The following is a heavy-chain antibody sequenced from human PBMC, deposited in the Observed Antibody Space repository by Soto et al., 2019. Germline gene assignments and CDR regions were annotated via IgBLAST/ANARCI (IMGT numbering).Heavy chain of an antibody. V-gene: IGHV3-21*01. CDR2: ISSSSSYI. CDR3: ARDFDGYSSSWSAPFDY. J-gene: IGHJ4*02. D-gene: IGHD6-13*01. Sequence: GGSLRLSCAASGFTFSSYSMNWVRQAPGKGLEWVSSISSSSSYIYYADSVKGRFTISRDNARNSLYLQMNSLRAEDTAVYYCARDFDGYSSSWSAPFDYWGQGTLVTVSS. CDR1: GFTFSSYS.